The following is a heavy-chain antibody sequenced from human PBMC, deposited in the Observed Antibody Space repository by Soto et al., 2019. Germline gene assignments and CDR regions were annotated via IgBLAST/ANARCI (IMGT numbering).Heavy chain of an antibody. J-gene: IGHJ4*02. CDR1: GFVFSDYA. D-gene: IGHD2-2*01. CDR2: ISAGGSDT. CDR3: ASVPIWCGSSSCYTEGFDS. V-gene: IGHV3-23*01. Sequence: QSGGSLRLSCVASGFVFSDYAMSWVRRAPGEGLEWVSAISAGGSDTYYADSVKGRFTVSRVNSESTLYLQMNTLRAEDTAIYYCASVPIWCGSSSCYTEGFDSWGQGTLVTVSS.